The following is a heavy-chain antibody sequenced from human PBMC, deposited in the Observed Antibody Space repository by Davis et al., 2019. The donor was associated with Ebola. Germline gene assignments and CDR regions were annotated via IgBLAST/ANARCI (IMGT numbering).Heavy chain of an antibody. CDR2: ISAYNGNT. CDR1: GYTFTSYG. J-gene: IGHJ6*02. Sequence: ASVKVSCKASGYTFTSYGISWVRQAPGQGLEWMGWISAYNGNTNYAQKLQGRVTMTTDTSTSTAYMELSSLRSEDTAVYYCARDPKTSGGSSHWGLYYGRDVWGQGTTVTVSS. V-gene: IGHV1-18*01. CDR3: ARDPKTSGGSSHWGLYYGRDV. D-gene: IGHD2-15*01.